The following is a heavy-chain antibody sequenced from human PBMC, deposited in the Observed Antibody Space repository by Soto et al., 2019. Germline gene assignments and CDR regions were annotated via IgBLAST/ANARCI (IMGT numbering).Heavy chain of an antibody. CDR2: IYTSGST. CDR3: ARDRPAAQSPWFDP. CDR1: GGSISNYY. V-gene: IGHV4-4*07. Sequence: TLSLTCTVSGGSISNYYWSWIRQPAGKELEWIGRIYTSGSTNYNPSLKSRVTMSVDRSKNQCSLKLTSVMAADTAVYYCARDRPAAQSPWFDPGGQGTLVTVSS. D-gene: IGHD2-2*01. J-gene: IGHJ5*02.